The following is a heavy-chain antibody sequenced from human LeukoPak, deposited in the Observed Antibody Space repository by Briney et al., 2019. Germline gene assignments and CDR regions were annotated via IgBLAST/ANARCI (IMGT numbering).Heavy chain of an antibody. J-gene: IGHJ4*02. Sequence: ASVKVSCKASGYTFTSYDINWVRQATGQGLEWMGWMNPNSGNTGYAQKFQGRVTMTRNTSISTAYMELSSLRSEDTAVYYCARSITMVRGAIGYWGQGTLVTVSS. D-gene: IGHD3-10*01. CDR1: GYTFTSYD. V-gene: IGHV1-8*01. CDR3: ARSITMVRGAIGY. CDR2: MNPNSGNT.